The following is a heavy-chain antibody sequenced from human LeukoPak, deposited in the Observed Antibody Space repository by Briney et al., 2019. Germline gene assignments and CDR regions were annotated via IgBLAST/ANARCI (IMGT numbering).Heavy chain of an antibody. D-gene: IGHD1-7*01. CDR3: AGEVITGTTVDFDY. V-gene: IGHV1-2*02. Sequence: ASVKVSCKASGYTFTGYYMHWVRQAPGQGLEWMGWINPNSGGTNYAQKFQGRVTMTRDTSISTAYMELSRLRSDDTAVYYCAGEVITGTTVDFDYWGQGTLVTVSS. J-gene: IGHJ4*02. CDR1: GYTFTGYY. CDR2: INPNSGGT.